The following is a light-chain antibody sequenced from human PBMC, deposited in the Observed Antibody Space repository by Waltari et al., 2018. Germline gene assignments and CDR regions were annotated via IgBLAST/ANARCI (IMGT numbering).Light chain of an antibody. V-gene: IGLV3-19*01. J-gene: IGLJ1*01. Sequence: SSELPQHPALSVSLGQTVRLTCQGDSLRSHYASWYQQKPGPATVLVFYREIKRPSWISNLFSGSSSANTAAFTTTGAQTEDEADYYRNSRDTSGYHLEVFGTETKVTVL. CDR2: REI. CDR3: NSRDTSGYHLEV. CDR1: SLRSHY.